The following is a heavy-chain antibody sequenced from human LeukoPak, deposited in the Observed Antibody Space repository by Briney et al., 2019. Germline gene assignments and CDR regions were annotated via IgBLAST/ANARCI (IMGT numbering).Heavy chain of an antibody. CDR1: GFTFSSYS. Sequence: GGSLRLSCAASGFTFSSYSMNWVRQAPGKGLEWVSYISSSGSTIYYADSVKGRFTISRDNAKNSLYLQMNSLRAEDTAVYYCARDLVVPAFVYYYGMDVWGQGTTVTVSS. V-gene: IGHV3-48*04. CDR2: ISSSGSTI. J-gene: IGHJ6*02. CDR3: ARDLVVPAFVYYYGMDV. D-gene: IGHD2-2*01.